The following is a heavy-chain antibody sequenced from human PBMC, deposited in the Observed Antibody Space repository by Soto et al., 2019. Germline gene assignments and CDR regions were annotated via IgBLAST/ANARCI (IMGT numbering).Heavy chain of an antibody. V-gene: IGHV4-39*01. CDR3: ARQPPGGYSYGFGLGSWFDP. Sequence: PSETLSLTCTVSGGSISSSSYYWGWIRQPPGKGLEWIGSIYYSGRTYYNPSLKSRVTISVDTSKNQFSLKLSSVTAADTAVYYCARQPPGGYSYGFGLGSWFDPWGQGTLVTVSS. CDR2: IYYSGRT. CDR1: GGSISSSSYY. J-gene: IGHJ5*02. D-gene: IGHD5-18*01.